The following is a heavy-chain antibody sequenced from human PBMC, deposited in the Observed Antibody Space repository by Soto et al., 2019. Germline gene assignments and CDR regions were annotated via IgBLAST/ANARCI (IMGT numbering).Heavy chain of an antibody. D-gene: IGHD2-2*03. CDR1: GFTFSSYD. V-gene: IGHV3-13*01. J-gene: IGHJ3*02. CDR3: AIGWILHAFDI. CDR2: IGTAGDT. Sequence: GGSLRLSCAASGFTFSSYDMHWVRQATGKGLEWVSAIGTAGDTYYPGSVKGRFTISRENAKNSLYLQMNSLRAGDTAVYYCAIGWILHAFDIWGQGTMVTVSS.